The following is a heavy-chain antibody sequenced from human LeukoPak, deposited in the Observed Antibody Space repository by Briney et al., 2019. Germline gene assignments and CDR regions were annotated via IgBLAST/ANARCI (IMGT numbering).Heavy chain of an antibody. J-gene: IGHJ4*02. Sequence: GESLQISCKGSGYSFTSYWIGWVRQMPGKGLEWMGIIYPGDSDTRYSPSFQGQVTISADKSISTAYLQWSSLKASDTAMYYCARGDYYDSSGYYFVSFDYWGQGTLVTVSS. CDR2: IYPGDSDT. CDR1: GYSFTSYW. V-gene: IGHV5-51*01. D-gene: IGHD3-22*01. CDR3: ARGDYYDSSGYYFVSFDY.